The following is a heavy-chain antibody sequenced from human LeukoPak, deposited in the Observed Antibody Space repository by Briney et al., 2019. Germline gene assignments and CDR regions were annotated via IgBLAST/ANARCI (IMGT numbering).Heavy chain of an antibody. D-gene: IGHD2-2*01. Sequence: PSETLSLTCAVYGWSFNDYYWNWIRQPPGKGLEWIEEINARGDTNFNPSLNSRVTIPVDTSKSQFSLRLTSMIAADTAVYYCARGQVPAARGYNWFDPWGQGTLVTVSS. V-gene: IGHV4-34*01. CDR2: INARGDT. CDR3: ARGQVPAARGYNWFDP. CDR1: GWSFNDYY. J-gene: IGHJ5*02.